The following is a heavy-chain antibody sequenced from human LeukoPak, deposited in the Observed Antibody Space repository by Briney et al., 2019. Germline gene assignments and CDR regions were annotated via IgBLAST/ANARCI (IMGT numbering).Heavy chain of an antibody. CDR1: GGSISSGDYY. Sequence: PSETLSLTCTVSGGSISSGDYYWSWIRQPPGKGLEWIGYIYYSGSTYYNPSLKSRVTISVDTSKNQFSLKLSSVTAADTAVYYCARGLETGDLDYWGQGTLVTVSS. D-gene: IGHD7-27*01. J-gene: IGHJ4*02. CDR2: IYYSGST. V-gene: IGHV4-30-4*01. CDR3: ARGLETGDLDY.